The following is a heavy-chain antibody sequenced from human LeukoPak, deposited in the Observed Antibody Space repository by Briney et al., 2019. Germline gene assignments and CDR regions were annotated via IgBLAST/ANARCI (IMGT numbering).Heavy chain of an antibody. D-gene: IGHD1-26*01. V-gene: IGHV4-59*01. CDR1: GGSISGYY. CDR2: IFYSGST. CDR3: ARGEWDLLFDY. J-gene: IGHJ4*02. Sequence: SETLSLTCTVSGGSISGYYWSWIRQPPGKGLEWIGYIFYSGSTNYNPSLKSRVTISVDTSKNQFSLKLSSVTAADTAVYYCARGEWDLLFDYWGQGALVTVSS.